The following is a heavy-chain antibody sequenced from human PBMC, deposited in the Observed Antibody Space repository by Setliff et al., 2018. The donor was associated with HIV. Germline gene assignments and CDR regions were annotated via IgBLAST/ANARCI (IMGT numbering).Heavy chain of an antibody. CDR2: ISSSTSTI. CDR3: ARGGGQYCSGGSCSSRFHYYYYYMDV. V-gene: IGHV3-48*01. J-gene: IGHJ6*03. CDR1: GFIFSSYS. D-gene: IGHD2-15*01. Sequence: PGGSLRLSCTASGFIFSSYSMNWVRQAPGKGLEWVSYISSSTSTIYYADSVKGRFTISRDNAKNSLYLQMNGLSAEDTAVYYCARGGGQYCSGGSCSSRFHYYYYYMDVWGKGTTVTVSS.